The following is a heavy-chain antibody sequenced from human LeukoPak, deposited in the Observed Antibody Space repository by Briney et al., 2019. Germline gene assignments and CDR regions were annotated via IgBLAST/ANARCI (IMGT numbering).Heavy chain of an antibody. J-gene: IGHJ3*02. D-gene: IGHD2-15*01. CDR1: GGSISSYY. Sequence: SETLSLTCTVSGGSISSYYWSWIRQLPGKGLEWIGYIYYSGSTNYNPSLKSRVAISVDTSKNQFSLKLTSVTAADTAVYFCARDRGYGHAFDIWGQGTMVTVSS. CDR3: ARDRGYGHAFDI. CDR2: IYYSGST. V-gene: IGHV4-59*01.